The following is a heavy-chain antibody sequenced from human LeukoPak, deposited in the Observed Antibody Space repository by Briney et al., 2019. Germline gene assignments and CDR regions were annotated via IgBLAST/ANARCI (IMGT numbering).Heavy chain of an antibody. CDR3: ARGSDSSGFFDY. CDR1: GFTFSSYA. V-gene: IGHV3-30*01. Sequence: PGRSLRLAWASAGFTFSSYAMRWARQAPGNGIEWEAVISYDGSNKHYADSVQGRFTISRDNSKNTLYLQMNSLRAEDKDVYYCARGSDSSGFFDYWGQGTLVTVCS. D-gene: IGHD3-22*01. CDR2: ISYDGSNK. J-gene: IGHJ4*02.